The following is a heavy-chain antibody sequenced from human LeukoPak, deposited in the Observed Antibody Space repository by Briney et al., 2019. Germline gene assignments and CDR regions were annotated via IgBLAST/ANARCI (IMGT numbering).Heavy chain of an antibody. D-gene: IGHD3-16*01. CDR3: ARDVLGGLDY. CDR2: IYYSGST. Sequence: PSETLSLTCTVSGGSISSYYWSWIRQPPGKGLEWIGYIYYSGSTYYNPSLKSRVTISVDASKNQFSLKLSSVTAADTAVYYCARDVLGGLDYWGQGTLVTVSS. CDR1: GGSISSYY. V-gene: IGHV4-59*12. J-gene: IGHJ4*02.